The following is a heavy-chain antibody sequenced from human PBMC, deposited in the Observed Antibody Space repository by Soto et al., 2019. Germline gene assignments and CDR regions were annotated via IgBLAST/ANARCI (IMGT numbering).Heavy chain of an antibody. J-gene: IGHJ4*02. CDR2: ISGSGGST. D-gene: IGHD6-13*01. V-gene: IGHV3-23*01. CDR1: GFTFSSYA. CDR3: ATDSSGWSCDY. Sequence: GGSLSLSCAASGFTFSSYAMSWVRQAPGKGLEWVSAISGSGGSTYYADSVKGRFTISRDNSKNTLYLQMNSLRAEDTAVYYCATDSSGWSCDYWGQGTLVTVSS.